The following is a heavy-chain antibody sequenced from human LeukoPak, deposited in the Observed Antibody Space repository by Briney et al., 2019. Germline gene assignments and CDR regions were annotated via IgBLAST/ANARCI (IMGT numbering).Heavy chain of an antibody. CDR3: ARDLDYGGRSNFDH. Sequence: GGSLRLSCAASGFTFSNYAMTWVRQAPGKGLEWVSSITGSSTSTYYADSVRGRFTISRDNAKNTLYLQMNSLRAEDTAVYYCARDLDYGGRSNFDHWGQGTLVTVSS. CDR2: ITGSSTST. V-gene: IGHV3-23*01. CDR1: GFTFSNYA. D-gene: IGHD4-23*01. J-gene: IGHJ4*02.